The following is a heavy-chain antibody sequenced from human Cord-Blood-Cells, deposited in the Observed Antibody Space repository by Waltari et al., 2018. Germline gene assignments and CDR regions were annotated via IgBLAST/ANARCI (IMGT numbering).Heavy chain of an antibody. J-gene: IGHJ4*02. Sequence: QVQLVQSGAEVKKPGASVKVSCKVSGHTLTELSMHWVRQAPGKGLEWMGGFDPEDGETIYAQKFQGRVTMTEDTSTDTAYMELSSLRSEDTAVYYCATVHITMVRGVIHHDYWGQGTLVTVSS. CDR3: ATVHITMVRGVIHHDY. D-gene: IGHD3-10*01. V-gene: IGHV1-24*01. CDR2: FDPEDGET. CDR1: GHTLTELS.